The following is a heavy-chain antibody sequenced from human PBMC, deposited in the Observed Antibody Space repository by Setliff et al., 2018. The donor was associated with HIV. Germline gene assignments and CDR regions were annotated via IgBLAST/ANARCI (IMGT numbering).Heavy chain of an antibody. V-gene: IGHV3-21*01. D-gene: IGHD3-3*01. J-gene: IGHJ3*01. Sequence: GGSLRLSCAASGFTFSNAWMSWVRQAPGKGLEWVSSISSTGTTYTYHADSVKGRFTISRDNAKNTLYLQMNSLRAEDTAVYYRARDRDYDFWSGYYSNDAFDVWGQGTTVTVSS. CDR3: ARDRDYDFWSGYYSNDAFDV. CDR1: GFTFSNAW. CDR2: ISSTGTTYT.